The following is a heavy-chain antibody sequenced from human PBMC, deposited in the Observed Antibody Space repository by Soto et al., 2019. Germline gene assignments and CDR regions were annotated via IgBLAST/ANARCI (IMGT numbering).Heavy chain of an antibody. D-gene: IGHD3-9*01. V-gene: IGHV4-31*03. CDR3: ARGYDILTFDY. CDR1: GGSISSGGYY. CDR2: IYYSGST. J-gene: IGHJ4*02. Sequence: PSETLSLTCTVSGGSISSGGYYWSWIRQHPGKGLEWIGYIYYSGSTYYNPSLKSRVTISVDTSKNQFSLKLSSVTAADTAVYYCARGYDILTFDYWGQGTLVPVSS.